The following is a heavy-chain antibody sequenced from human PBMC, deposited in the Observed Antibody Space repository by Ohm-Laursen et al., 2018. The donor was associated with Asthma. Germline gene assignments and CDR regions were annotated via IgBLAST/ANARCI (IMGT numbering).Heavy chain of an antibody. J-gene: IGHJ6*02. D-gene: IGHD4-17*01. V-gene: IGHV1-2*06. CDR2: INPYSGGT. CDR1: GYTFFASY. Sequence: GASVKVSCKASGYTFFASYIHWVRQAPGQGLEWMGRINPYSGGTNYAQKFQDRVTLTRDTSINTAYMELSSLTSADTAVYYCARVYGDNGDSLNLLYYGMDVWGQGTTVTVSS. CDR3: ARVYGDNGDSLNLLYYGMDV.